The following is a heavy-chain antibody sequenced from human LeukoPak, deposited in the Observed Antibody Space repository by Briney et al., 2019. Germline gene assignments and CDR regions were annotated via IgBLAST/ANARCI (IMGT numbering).Heavy chain of an antibody. CDR3: ATGYYYDSSGTHY. D-gene: IGHD3-22*01. CDR1: GYTFTSYD. CDR2: MNPNSGNT. V-gene: IGHV1-8*03. J-gene: IGHJ4*02. Sequence: ASVKVSCKASGYTFTSYDINWVRQATGHRLEWMGWMNPNSGNTGYAQKFQGRVTITRNTSISTAYMELSSLRSEDTAVYYCATGYYYDSSGTHYWGQGTLVTVSS.